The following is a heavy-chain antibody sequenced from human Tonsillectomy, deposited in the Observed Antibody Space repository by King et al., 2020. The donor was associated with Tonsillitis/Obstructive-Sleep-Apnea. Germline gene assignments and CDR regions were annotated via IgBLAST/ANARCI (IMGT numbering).Heavy chain of an antibody. CDR1: GGSISSYY. J-gene: IGHJ3*02. V-gene: IGHV4-59*01. CDR3: ARAEVELATINAFDI. Sequence: QLQESGPGLVKPSETLSLTCTVSGGSISSYYWSWIRQPPGKGLEWIGYIYYSGSTNYNPSLKSRVTISVDTSQNQFSLKLSSVTAADTAVYYCARAEVELATINAFDIWGQGTMVTVSS. D-gene: IGHD5-24*01. CDR2: IYYSGST.